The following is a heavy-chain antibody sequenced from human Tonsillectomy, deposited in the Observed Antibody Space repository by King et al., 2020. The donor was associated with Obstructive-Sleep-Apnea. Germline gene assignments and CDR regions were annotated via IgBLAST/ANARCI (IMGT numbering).Heavy chain of an antibody. D-gene: IGHD6-13*01. Sequence: VQLVESGGGVVQPGRSLRLSCAASGFTFSSSTMHWVRQAPGKGLEWVAVIAYNGTNTYYADSVKGRFTISRDNSKNTLYLQVNSLRAEDTALYSCARDWAAAGLFDYWGQGTLVIVSS. CDR1: GFTFSSST. CDR2: IAYNGTNT. J-gene: IGHJ4*02. V-gene: IGHV3-30*04. CDR3: ARDWAAAGLFDY.